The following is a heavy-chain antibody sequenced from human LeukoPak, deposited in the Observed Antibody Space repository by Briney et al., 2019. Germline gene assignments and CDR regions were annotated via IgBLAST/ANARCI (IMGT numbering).Heavy chain of an antibody. CDR3: ARENYGMDV. Sequence: GGSLRLSCAASGFTFSSYGMHSVRQAPGKGLVWVSRINSDGSSTRYADSVKGRFTISRDNAKNTLYLQMNSLRAEDTAVHYCARENYGMDVWGQGTTVTVSS. J-gene: IGHJ6*02. CDR1: GFTFSSYG. V-gene: IGHV3-74*01. CDR2: INSDGSST.